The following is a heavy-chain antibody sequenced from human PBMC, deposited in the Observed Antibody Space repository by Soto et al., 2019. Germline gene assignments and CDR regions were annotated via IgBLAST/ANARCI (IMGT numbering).Heavy chain of an antibody. CDR2: ISSSSSYI. D-gene: IGHD3-22*01. CDR1: GFTFSSYS. CDR3: ARAKYYYDSHTGGWFDP. J-gene: IGHJ5*02. Sequence: EVQLVESGGGLVKPGGSLRLSCAASGFTFSSYSMNWVRQAPGKGLEWVSSISSSSSYIYYADSVKGRFTISRDNAKNSLYLKPNSLRAEDTAVYYCARAKYYYDSHTGGWFDPWGQGTLVTVSS. V-gene: IGHV3-21*01.